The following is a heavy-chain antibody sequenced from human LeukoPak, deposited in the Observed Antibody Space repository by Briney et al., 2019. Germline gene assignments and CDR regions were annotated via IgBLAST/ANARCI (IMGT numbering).Heavy chain of an antibody. CDR3: ATWTGITPY. CDR1: GFTFSRNS. J-gene: IGHJ4*02. V-gene: IGHV3-48*04. Sequence: GGSLRLSCAASGFTFSRNSMIWVRQAPGKGLEWLSSISSSGSIIYYADSVKGRFTISRDNAKNSLFLQMNSLGVEDTAVYYCATWTGITPYWGQGTLVTVSS. CDR2: ISSSGSII. D-gene: IGHD1-20*01.